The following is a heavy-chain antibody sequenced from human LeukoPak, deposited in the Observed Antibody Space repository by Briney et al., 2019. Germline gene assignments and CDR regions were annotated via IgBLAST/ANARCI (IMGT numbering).Heavy chain of an antibody. J-gene: IGHJ4*02. CDR1: GGSISSGSYY. V-gene: IGHV4-61*02. D-gene: IGHD4-23*01. Sequence: SETLSLTCTVSGGSISSGSYYWSCIRQPAGKGLEWIGRIYTSGSTNYNPSLKSRVTISVDTSKNQFSLKLSSVTAADTAVYYCARDSVGDGYDYWGQGTLVTVSS. CDR2: IYTSGST. CDR3: ARDSVGDGYDY.